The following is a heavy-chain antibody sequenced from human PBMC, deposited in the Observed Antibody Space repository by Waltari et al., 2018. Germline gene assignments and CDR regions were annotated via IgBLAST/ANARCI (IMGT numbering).Heavy chain of an antibody. D-gene: IGHD4-17*01. J-gene: IGHJ4*02. CDR2: IKQDGSEK. Sequence: EVQLVESGGGLVQPGGSLRLSCAASGFTFSSYWMSWVRQAPGKGGRWVANIKQDGSEKYYVDCVKGRFTTSRDNAKNSLYLQMNSLRAEDTAVYYCARDQSDYDYFDYWGQGTLVTVSS. V-gene: IGHV3-7*03. CDR3: ARDQSDYDYFDY. CDR1: GFTFSSYW.